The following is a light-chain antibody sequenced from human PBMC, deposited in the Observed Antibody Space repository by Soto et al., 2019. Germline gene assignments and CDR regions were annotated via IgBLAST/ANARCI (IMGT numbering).Light chain of an antibody. CDR2: AAS. CDR1: QIINSY. Sequence: DIQMTQSPSSLSASVGDRFIITCRTSQIINSYLAWYQQKPGRAPNLVIYAASTLESGVPSRFSGSGSGTDFTLTISSLQPADYATYYCQQTYLAPYTFGQGTKV. V-gene: IGKV1-39*01. CDR3: QQTYLAPYT. J-gene: IGKJ2*01.